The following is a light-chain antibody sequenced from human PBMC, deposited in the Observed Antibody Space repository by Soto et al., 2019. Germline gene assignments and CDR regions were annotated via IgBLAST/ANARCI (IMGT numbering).Light chain of an antibody. V-gene: IGKV4-1*01. CDR2: WAS. CDR1: QTVLDSSNNRDY. J-gene: IGKJ1*01. CDR3: QQDYTSPRT. Sequence: DIVMTQSPDSLAVSLGERATINCKSSQTVLDSSNNRDYLTWYQQKPGQPPKLLIYWASTRGFGVPDRFSGSGSGTDFTLTISSLQAGDVGVYYCQQDYTSPRTFXHGTKVDIK.